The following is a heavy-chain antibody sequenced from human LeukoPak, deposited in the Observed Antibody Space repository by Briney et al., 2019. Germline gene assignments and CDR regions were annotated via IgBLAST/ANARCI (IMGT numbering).Heavy chain of an antibody. J-gene: IGHJ4*02. D-gene: IGHD5-18*01. CDR1: GFTFSSYS. CDR2: ISSSSSTI. V-gene: IGHV3-48*01. Sequence: GGSLRLSCAASGFTFSSYSMNWVRQAPGKGLEWVSYISSSSSTIYYADSVKGRFTISRDNAKNSLYLQMNSLRAEDTAVYYCARSNRYGYFDYWGQGTLVTVSS. CDR3: ARSNRYGYFDY.